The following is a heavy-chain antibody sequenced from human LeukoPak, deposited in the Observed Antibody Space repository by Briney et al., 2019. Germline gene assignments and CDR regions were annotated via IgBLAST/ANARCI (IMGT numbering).Heavy chain of an antibody. D-gene: IGHD2-15*01. J-gene: IGHJ6*03. CDR2: ISYDGSNK. V-gene: IGHV3-30*04. CDR1: GFTFSSYA. CDR3: ARDFLYCSGGSCYYYYYMDA. Sequence: GGSLRLSCAASGFTFSSYAMHWVRQAPGKGLEWVAVISYDGSNKYYADSVKGRFTISRDNSKNTLYLQMNSLRAEDTAVYYCARDFLYCSGGSCYYYYYMDAWGKGTTVTVSS.